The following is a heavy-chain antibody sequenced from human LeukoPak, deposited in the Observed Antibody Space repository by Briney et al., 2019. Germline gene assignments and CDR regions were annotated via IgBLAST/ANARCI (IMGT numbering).Heavy chain of an antibody. D-gene: IGHD1-1*01. CDR2: IYDSGST. Sequence: PSETLSLTCTVSGGSISSGDYYWSWIRQPPGKGLEWIGYIYDSGSTNYNPSLKSRVTISVDTSKNQFSLKLSSVTAADTAVYCCARVGGTNYYYYGMDVWGQGTTVTVSS. J-gene: IGHJ6*02. CDR1: GGSISSGDYY. V-gene: IGHV4-61*08. CDR3: ARVGGTNYYYYGMDV.